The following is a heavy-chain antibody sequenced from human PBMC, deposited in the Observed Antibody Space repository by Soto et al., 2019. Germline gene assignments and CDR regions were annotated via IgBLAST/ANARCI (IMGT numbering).Heavy chain of an antibody. CDR2: IWHDGGNK. Sequence: ASGFTFSRYGMHWVRQAPGKGLEWVAFIWHDGGNKFYAESVKGRFTISRDNSKNTLYLQMTSLSAEDTAMYYCARDGDVNTGFGKDYWGQGTLVTVSA. V-gene: IGHV3-33*01. CDR1: GFTFSRYG. J-gene: IGHJ4*02. CDR3: ARDGDVNTGFGKDY. D-gene: IGHD3-16*01.